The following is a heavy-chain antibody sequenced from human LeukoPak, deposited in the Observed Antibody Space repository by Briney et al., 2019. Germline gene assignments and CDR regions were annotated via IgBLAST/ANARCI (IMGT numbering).Heavy chain of an antibody. D-gene: IGHD6-19*01. J-gene: IGHJ4*02. CDR3: TNSGWQTAYFDY. V-gene: IGHV3-30*04. Sequence: GGSLRLSCAASGFTFGSYAMHWVRQAPGKGLEWVAVISYDGSNKYYADSVKGRFTISRDNSRNTLYLQMDSLEGEDTAVYYCTNSGWQTAYFDYWGQGTLVTVSS. CDR1: GFTFGSYA. CDR2: ISYDGSNK.